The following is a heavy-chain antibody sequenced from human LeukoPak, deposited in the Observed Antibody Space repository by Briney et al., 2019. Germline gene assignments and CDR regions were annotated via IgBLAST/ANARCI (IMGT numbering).Heavy chain of an antibody. CDR1: GFTFSSYA. V-gene: IGHV3-7*03. CDR3: ARGPMGYDSWFDY. CDR2: IKQDGSEK. D-gene: IGHD5-12*01. Sequence: HPGGSLRLSCAASGFTFSSYAMSWVRQAPGKGLEWVANIKQDGSEKYYVDSVKGRFTISRDNAKNSLYLQMNSLRAEDTAVYYCARGPMGYDSWFDYWGQGTLVTVSS. J-gene: IGHJ4*02.